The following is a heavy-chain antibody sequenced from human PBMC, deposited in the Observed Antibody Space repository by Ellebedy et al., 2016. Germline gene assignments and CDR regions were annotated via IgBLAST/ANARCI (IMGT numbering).Heavy chain of an antibody. V-gene: IGHV1-69*13. CDR2: IIPIFGTA. CDR1: GGTFSSYA. CDR3: ARAGQYCSGGSCYGMDV. D-gene: IGHD2-15*01. J-gene: IGHJ6*02. Sequence: SVKVSCXASGGTFSSYAISWVRQAPGQGLEWMGGIIPIFGTANYAQKFQGRVTITADESTSTAYMELSSLRSEDTAVYYCARAGQYCSGGSCYGMDVWGQGTTVTVSS.